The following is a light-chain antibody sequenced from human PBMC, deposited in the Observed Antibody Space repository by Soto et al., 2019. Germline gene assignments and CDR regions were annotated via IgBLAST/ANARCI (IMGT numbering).Light chain of an antibody. V-gene: IGLV2-14*03. CDR3: SSYSSSITHVV. J-gene: IGLJ2*01. Sequence: QSVLTQPASVSGSPGRSVTISCTGSSSDVGDFNYDSWYQHLPGRAPKLIIYDVTNRPSGISYRFSASKSGRTASLTISGLQAEDEADYYCSSYSSSITHVVFGGGTKLTVL. CDR1: SSDVGDFNY. CDR2: DVT.